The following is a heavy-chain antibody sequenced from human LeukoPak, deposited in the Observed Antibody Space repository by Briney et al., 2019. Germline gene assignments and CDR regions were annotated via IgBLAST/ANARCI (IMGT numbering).Heavy chain of an antibody. CDR2: ISSSSSTI. V-gene: IGHV3-48*01. CDR1: GFTFSSYS. D-gene: IGHD3-16*01. Sequence: GGSLRLSCAASGFTFSSYSMNWVRQAPGKGLEWVSYISSSSSTIYYADSVKGRFTISRDNAKNSLYLQMNSLRAEDTAVYYCAKDGGVIVEQIDYWGQGTLVTVSS. CDR3: AKDGGVIVEQIDY. J-gene: IGHJ4*02.